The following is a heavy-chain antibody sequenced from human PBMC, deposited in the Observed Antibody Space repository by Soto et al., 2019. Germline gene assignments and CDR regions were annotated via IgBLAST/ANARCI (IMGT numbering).Heavy chain of an antibody. Sequence: SVKVSCKVFGGTFISYSFSWVRQAPGQGPEWMGGIIPIFGTPNYAQNFQGRVTITADGSTSTAYMELSSLRSGDTAVCYCAGGVCRGYREYSYGTDVSGTGPT. CDR1: GGTFISYS. CDR3: AGGVCRGYREYSYGTDV. J-gene: IGHJ6*04. CDR2: IIPIFGTP. D-gene: IGHD3-3*01. V-gene: IGHV1-69*13.